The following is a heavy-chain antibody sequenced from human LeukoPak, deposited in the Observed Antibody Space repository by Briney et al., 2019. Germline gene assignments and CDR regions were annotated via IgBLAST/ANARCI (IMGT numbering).Heavy chain of an antibody. CDR1: GGSINNYY. V-gene: IGHV4-59*01. J-gene: IGHJ4*02. CDR2: IYYSGIA. Sequence: PSETLSLTCTVSGGSINNYYWSWIRQPPGKGLEWIWYIYYSGIANSNPSLKSRVTLSVDTSKNRLSLKLRSVTAADTAVYYCARALRGTDFDYWGQGTLVTVSS. CDR3: ARALRGTDFDY. D-gene: IGHD2-15*01.